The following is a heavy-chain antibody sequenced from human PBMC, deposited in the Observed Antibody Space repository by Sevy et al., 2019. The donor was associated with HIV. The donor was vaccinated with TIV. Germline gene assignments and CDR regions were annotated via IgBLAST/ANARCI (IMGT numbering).Heavy chain of an antibody. CDR2: IKQDGSDN. J-gene: IGHJ4*02. V-gene: IGHV3-7*03. CDR3: ATCSLSNCTFHF. CDR1: GLSISTYW. Sequence: GGSLRLSCVVSGLSISTYWMSWVRQAPGKRLEWVASIKQDGSDNSFVDSVMGRFTISRDNAKNSVYLQMSSLSGDDTAMYYCATCSLSNCTFHFWGQGTLVTVSS. D-gene: IGHD4-4*01.